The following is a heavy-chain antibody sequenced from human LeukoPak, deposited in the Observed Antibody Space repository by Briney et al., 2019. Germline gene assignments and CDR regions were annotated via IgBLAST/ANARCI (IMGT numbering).Heavy chain of an antibody. CDR1: GFIFSSYG. Sequence: GGSLRLSCAASGFIFSSYGMNWVRQGPGEGLEWVSYISSSSSTIYYADSVKGRFTISRDNAKNSLYLQMNSLRAEDTAVYYCARDGQAYYYGSGSYYRSGEVDYWGQGTLVTVSS. J-gene: IGHJ4*02. CDR2: ISSSSSTI. CDR3: ARDGQAYYYGSGSYYRSGEVDY. V-gene: IGHV3-48*01. D-gene: IGHD3-10*01.